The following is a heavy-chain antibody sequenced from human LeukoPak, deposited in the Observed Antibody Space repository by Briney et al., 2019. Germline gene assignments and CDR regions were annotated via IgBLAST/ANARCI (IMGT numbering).Heavy chain of an antibody. CDR2: IYHSGST. J-gene: IGHJ4*02. V-gene: IGHV4-34*01. CDR3: ARDESSKGYYFDY. CDR1: GGSFSGYY. D-gene: IGHD2-2*01. Sequence: PSETLSLTCAVYGGSFSGYYWSWIRQPPGKGLEWIGSIYHSGSTYYNPSLKSRVTISVDTSKNQFSLKLSSVTAADTAVYYCARDESSKGYYFDYWGQGTLVTVSS.